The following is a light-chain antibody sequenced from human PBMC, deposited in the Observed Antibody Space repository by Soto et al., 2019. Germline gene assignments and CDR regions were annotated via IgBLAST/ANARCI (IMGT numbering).Light chain of an antibody. CDR3: QQYNNWPRT. CDR2: GAT. Sequence: IVMTQSPATLSVSPGERATLSCRASQGVTSNLAWYQQKPGQAPRLLIHGATTRATGIPARFSGSGSGTEFTLTISSLQSEDFAVYYCQQYNNWPRTFGQGTKVDI. J-gene: IGKJ1*01. CDR1: QGVTSN. V-gene: IGKV3-15*01.